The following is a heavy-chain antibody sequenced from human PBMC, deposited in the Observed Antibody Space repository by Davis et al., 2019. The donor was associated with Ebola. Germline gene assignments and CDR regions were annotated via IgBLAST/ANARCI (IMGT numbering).Heavy chain of an antibody. V-gene: IGHV1-18*01. CDR2: ISAYNGNT. D-gene: IGHD1-14*01. CDR3: ARDRGTRLDY. CDR1: GFTFSSYG. Sequence: GESLKISCAASGFTFSSYGISWVRQAPGQGLEWMGWISAYNGNTNYAQKLQGRVTMTTDTSTSTAYMELRSLRSDDTAVYYCARDRGTRLDYWGQGTLVTVSS. J-gene: IGHJ4*02.